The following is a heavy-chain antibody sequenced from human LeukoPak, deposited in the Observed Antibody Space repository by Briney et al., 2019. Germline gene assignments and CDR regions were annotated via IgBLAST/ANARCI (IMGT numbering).Heavy chain of an antibody. V-gene: IGHV3-7*01. CDR1: GFTFSSYW. CDR2: IKQDGSEK. J-gene: IGHJ4*02. D-gene: IGHD3-16*01. Sequence: GGSLRLSCAGSGFTFSSYWMNWVRQAPGKGLEWVAIIKQDGSEKYYVDSVKGRFTISRDNAKNSLYLQMNSLRAEDTAVYYCARVRWGGLYYFDYWGQGTLVTVSS. CDR3: ARVRWGGLYYFDY.